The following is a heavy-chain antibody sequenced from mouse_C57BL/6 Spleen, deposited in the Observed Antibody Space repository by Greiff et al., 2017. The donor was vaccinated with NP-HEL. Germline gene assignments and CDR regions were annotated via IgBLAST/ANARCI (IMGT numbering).Heavy chain of an antibody. CDR2: ISSGSSTI. CDR1: GFTFSDYG. V-gene: IGHV5-17*01. Sequence: EVQRVESGGGLVKPGGSLKLSCAASGFTFSDYGMHWVRQAPEKGLAWVAYISSGSSTIYYADTVKGRFTISRDNAKNTLFLQMTSLRSEDTAMYYCARGSSLDYWGQGTTLTVSS. D-gene: IGHD1-1*01. CDR3: ARGSSLDY. J-gene: IGHJ2*01.